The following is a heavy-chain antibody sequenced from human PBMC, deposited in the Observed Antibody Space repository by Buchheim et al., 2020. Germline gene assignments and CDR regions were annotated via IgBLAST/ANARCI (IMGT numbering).Heavy chain of an antibody. D-gene: IGHD4-17*01. CDR1: GGSISSSSYN. J-gene: IGHJ4*02. CDR2: IYSSGTT. CDR3: VRLDYGRIDC. V-gene: IGHV4-39*01. Sequence: QLQLQESGPGLVKPSETLSLTCTVSGGSISSSSYNWGWIRQPPGKGLEWIGSIYSSGTTYYNPSLKSRVTVSVDASKNQFSLKLSSVTAADTAVYYCVRLDYGRIDCWGQGTL.